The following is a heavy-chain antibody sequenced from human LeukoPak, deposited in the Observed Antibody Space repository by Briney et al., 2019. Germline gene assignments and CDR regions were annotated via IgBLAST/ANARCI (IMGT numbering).Heavy chain of an antibody. V-gene: IGHV1-3*01. D-gene: IGHD2-8*01. CDR3: ARLKYCTNGVCYAGFDY. CDR2: INAGNGNT. CDR1: GYTFTSYA. J-gene: IGHJ4*02. Sequence: ASVKASCKASGYTFTSYAMHWVRQAPGQRLEWMGWINAGNGNTKYSQKFQGRVTITRDTSADTAYMELSSLRSEDTAMYYCARLKYCTNGVCYAGFDYWGQGTLVTVSS.